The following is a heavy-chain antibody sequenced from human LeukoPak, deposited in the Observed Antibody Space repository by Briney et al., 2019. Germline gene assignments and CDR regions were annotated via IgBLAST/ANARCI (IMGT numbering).Heavy chain of an antibody. Sequence: SETLSLTCAVSTDSFSSHYWTWIRQPPGKGLEWIGYISYIGSTNYNPSLKSRVTISIDTSKDQFSLKLSSVTAADTAVYYCARDLVTVTKGFDIWGQGTMVSVSS. CDR1: TDSFSSHY. D-gene: IGHD4-17*01. J-gene: IGHJ3*02. CDR3: ARDLVTVTKGFDI. V-gene: IGHV4-59*11. CDR2: ISYIGST.